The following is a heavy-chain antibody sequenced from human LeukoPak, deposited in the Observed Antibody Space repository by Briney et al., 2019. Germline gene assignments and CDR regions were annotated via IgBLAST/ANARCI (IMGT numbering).Heavy chain of an antibody. Sequence: SETLSLTCTASGGSISSYYWSWIRQPAGKGLEWIGRIYTSGSTNYNPSLKSRVTMSVDTSKNQFSLKLSSVTAADTAVYYCARDPIYSTNLDWFDPWGQGTLVTVSS. CDR1: GGSISSYY. D-gene: IGHD6-13*01. CDR2: IYTSGST. CDR3: ARDPIYSTNLDWFDP. J-gene: IGHJ5*02. V-gene: IGHV4-4*07.